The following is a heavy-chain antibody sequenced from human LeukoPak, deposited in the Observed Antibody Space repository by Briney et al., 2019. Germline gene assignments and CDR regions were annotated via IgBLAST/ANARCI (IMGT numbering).Heavy chain of an antibody. CDR3: TLLGSRTTLPPTTNY. V-gene: IGHV3-53*01. Sequence: PGGSLRLSCAASGFTVSSNYMSWVRQAPGKGLEWVSVIYTGGRTYYADSVKGRFTISRDNSKNTLYLQMNSLRAEDTAVYYCTLLGSRTTLPPTTNYWGQGTLVTVSS. CDR2: IYTGGRT. CDR1: GFTVSSNY. D-gene: IGHD3-10*01. J-gene: IGHJ4*02.